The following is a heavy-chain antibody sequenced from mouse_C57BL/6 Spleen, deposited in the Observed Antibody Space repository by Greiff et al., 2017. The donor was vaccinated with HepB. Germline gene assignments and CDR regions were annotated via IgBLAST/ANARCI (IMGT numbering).Heavy chain of an antibody. J-gene: IGHJ1*03. V-gene: IGHV3-6*01. CDR1: GYSITSGYY. Sequence: EVHLVESGPGLVKPSQSLSLTCSVTGYSITSGYYWNWIRQFPGNKLEWMGYISYDGSNNYNPSLKNRISITRDTSKNQFFLKLNSVTTEDTATYYCARRNWGYFDVWGTGTTVTVSS. CDR2: ISYDGSN. CDR3: ARRNWGYFDV. D-gene: IGHD4-1*01.